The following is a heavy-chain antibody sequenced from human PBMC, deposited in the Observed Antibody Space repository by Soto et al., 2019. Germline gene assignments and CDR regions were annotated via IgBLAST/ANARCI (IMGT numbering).Heavy chain of an antibody. CDR2: ISYDGSNK. V-gene: IGHV3-30-3*01. CDR3: ARDKEDIVLVPAAMLRYYYGMDV. D-gene: IGHD2-2*01. J-gene: IGHJ6*02. Sequence: PGGSLRLSCAASGFTFSSYAMHWVRQAPGKGLEWVAVISYDGSNKYYADSVKGRFTISRDNSKNTLYLQMNSLRAEDTAVYYCARDKEDIVLVPAAMLRYYYGMDVWGQGTTVTVSS. CDR1: GFTFSSYA.